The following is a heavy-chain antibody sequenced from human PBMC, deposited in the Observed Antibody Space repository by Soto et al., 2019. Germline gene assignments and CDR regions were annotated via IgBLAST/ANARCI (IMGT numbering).Heavy chain of an antibody. CDR3: AKGGYYDFWSGSLDYYYYGMDV. Sequence: SLRLSCAASGFTFTSYGMHWVRQAPGKGLEWVAVISYDGSNKYYADSVKGRFTISRDNSKNTLYLQMNSLRAEDTAVYYCAKGGYYDFWSGSLDYYYYGMDVWGQGTTVTVSS. CDR2: ISYDGSNK. CDR1: GFTFTSYG. V-gene: IGHV3-30*18. J-gene: IGHJ6*02. D-gene: IGHD3-3*01.